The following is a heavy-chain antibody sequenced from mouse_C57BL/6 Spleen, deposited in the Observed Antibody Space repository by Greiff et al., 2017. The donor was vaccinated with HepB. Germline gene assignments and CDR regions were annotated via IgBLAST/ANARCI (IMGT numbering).Heavy chain of an antibody. CDR1: GYTFTSYW. CDR3: ARSGDYYGSSSFAY. J-gene: IGHJ3*01. V-gene: IGHV1-50*01. CDR2: IDPSDSYT. D-gene: IGHD1-1*01. Sequence: QVQLQQPGAELVKPGASVKLSCKASGYTFTSYWMQWVKQRPGQGLEWIGEIDPSDSYTNYNQKFKGKATLTVDTSSSTAYMQLSSLTSEDSAVYYCARSGDYYGSSSFAYGGKGALVTVA.